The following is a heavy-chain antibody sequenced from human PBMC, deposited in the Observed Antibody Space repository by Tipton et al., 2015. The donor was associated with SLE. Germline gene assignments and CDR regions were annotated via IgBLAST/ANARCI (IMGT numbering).Heavy chain of an antibody. D-gene: IGHD2-8*01. CDR2: IYYSGST. V-gene: IGHV4-59*01. J-gene: IGHJ5*02. Sequence: LRLSCTVSGGSISTYYWSWIRQPPGKGLEWIGYIYYSGSTNYNPSLKSRVTISVDTSKNLFSLKLSSVTAADTAVYYCARGGECTNGVCYLNYFDPWGQGTLVTVSS. CDR3: ARGGECTNGVCYLNYFDP. CDR1: GGSISTYY.